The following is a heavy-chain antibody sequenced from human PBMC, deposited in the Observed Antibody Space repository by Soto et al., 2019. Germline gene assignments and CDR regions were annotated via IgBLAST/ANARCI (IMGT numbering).Heavy chain of an antibody. CDR2: ISYDGSNK. Sequence: PGGSLRLSCAASGFTFSSYAMHWVRQAPGKGLEWVAVISYDGSNKYYADSVKGRFTISRDNSKNTLNLQMNSLRDEDTAVYYCARDRRFWSGYGHYYYGMDVWGQGTTVTVSS. V-gene: IGHV3-30-3*01. CDR1: GFTFSSYA. CDR3: ARDRRFWSGYGHYYYGMDV. J-gene: IGHJ6*02. D-gene: IGHD3-3*01.